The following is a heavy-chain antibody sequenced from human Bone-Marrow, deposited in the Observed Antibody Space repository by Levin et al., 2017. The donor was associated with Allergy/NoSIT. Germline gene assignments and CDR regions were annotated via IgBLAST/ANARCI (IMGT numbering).Heavy chain of an antibody. CDR3: AKERWSGSNSFDY. Sequence: PGGSLRLSCAAPGLKFEDYAIHWVRQAPGKGLEWVSGISRNGDKIGYADSVKGRFTISRDNAKNSVYLQMNSLRSEDTALYYCAKERWSGSNSFDYWGQGTLITVSS. CDR1: GLKFEDYA. J-gene: IGHJ4*02. V-gene: IGHV3-9*01. CDR2: ISRNGDKI. D-gene: IGHD1-26*01.